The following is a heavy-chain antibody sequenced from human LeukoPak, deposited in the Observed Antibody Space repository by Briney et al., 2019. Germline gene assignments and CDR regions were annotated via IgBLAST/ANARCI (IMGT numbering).Heavy chain of an antibody. CDR2: IWYDGSNK. D-gene: IGHD3-22*01. Sequence: PGRSLRLSCAASGFTFSSYGMHWVRQAPGKGLEWVAVIWYDGSNKYYADSVKGRFTISRDNSKNTLYLQMNSLRAEDTAVYYCARDRDSSGYYPTEYFQHWGQGTLVTVSS. V-gene: IGHV3-33*01. J-gene: IGHJ1*01. CDR1: GFTFSSYG. CDR3: ARDRDSSGYYPTEYFQH.